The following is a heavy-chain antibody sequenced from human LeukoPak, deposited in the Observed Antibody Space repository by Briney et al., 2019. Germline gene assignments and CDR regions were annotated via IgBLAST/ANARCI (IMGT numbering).Heavy chain of an antibody. CDR1: GFIFSNFG. CDR3: ARFAAGGSYYYYMDV. Sequence: GGSLRLSCAASGFIFSNFGVHWVRQAPGKGLGWVAFIQLDGSDILYADSVKGRFTVSRDNSKNTLDLQMNSLTADDTAVYYCARFAAGGSYYYYMDVWGKGTTVTVSS. CDR2: IQLDGSDI. J-gene: IGHJ6*03. V-gene: IGHV3-30*02. D-gene: IGHD3-10*01.